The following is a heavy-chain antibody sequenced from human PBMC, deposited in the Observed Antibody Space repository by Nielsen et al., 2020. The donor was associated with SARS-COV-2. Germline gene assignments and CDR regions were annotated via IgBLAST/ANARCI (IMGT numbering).Heavy chain of an antibody. D-gene: IGHD3-9*01. Sequence: GGSLRLSCATSGFTFNTHGMNWVRQAPGKGLEWISYISDDNTVFYAESAKGRFTISRDNAENSLYLQMNNLGDDDTAVYYCARDSELLTHYYALDYWGQGTPVTVSS. CDR1: GFTFNTHG. CDR2: ISDDNTV. CDR3: ARDSELLTHYYALDY. J-gene: IGHJ4*02. V-gene: IGHV3-48*02.